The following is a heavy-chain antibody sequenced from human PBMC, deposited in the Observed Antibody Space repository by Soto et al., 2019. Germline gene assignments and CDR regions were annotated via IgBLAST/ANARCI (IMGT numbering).Heavy chain of an antibody. CDR1: GFTFSSYG. J-gene: IGHJ4*02. CDR3: ANLLEMAPHFDY. V-gene: IGHV3-30*18. CDR2: ISYDGSNK. Sequence: GGSLRLSCAASGFTFSSYGMHWVRQAPGKGLEWVAVISYDGSNKYYADSVKGRFTISRDNSKNTLYLQMNSLRAEDTAVYYCANLLEMAPHFDYWGQGTLVTVSS. D-gene: IGHD1-1*01.